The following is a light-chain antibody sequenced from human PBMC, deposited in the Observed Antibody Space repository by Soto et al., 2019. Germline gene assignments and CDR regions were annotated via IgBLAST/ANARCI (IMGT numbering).Light chain of an antibody. CDR1: QSISGS. V-gene: IGKV1-5*03. J-gene: IGKJ1*01. CDR3: QQYNGYWT. CDR2: EAF. Sequence: DIQMTQSPSTLSASVGDRVTITCRASQSISGSLAWYQQKPGKAPKLLIYEAFNLKSGVPSRFSGSGSGTEYTLTISSLQPDDSASYYCQQYNGYWTFGQGTRVDIK.